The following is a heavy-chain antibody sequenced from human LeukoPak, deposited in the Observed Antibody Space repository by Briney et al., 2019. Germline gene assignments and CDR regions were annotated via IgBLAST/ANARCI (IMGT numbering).Heavy chain of an antibody. CDR1: GFTLSSSG. CDR2: ISNDGINK. V-gene: IGHV3-30*18. J-gene: IGHJ4*02. D-gene: IGHD5-12*01. CDR3: AKVGRVPTTDY. Sequence: GGSLRLSCAASGFTLSSSGIHWVRQAPGKGLEWLAAISNDGINKYFADSVKGRFTISRDNSRNTVSLQLNSLRAEDTAVYFCAKVGRVPTTDYWGQGTLVTVSS.